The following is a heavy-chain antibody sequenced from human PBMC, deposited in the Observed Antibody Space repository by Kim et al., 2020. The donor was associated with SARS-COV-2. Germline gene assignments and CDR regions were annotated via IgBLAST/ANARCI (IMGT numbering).Heavy chain of an antibody. J-gene: IGHJ4*02. CDR2: ISYDGSNK. CDR1: GFTFSSYG. Sequence: GGSLRLSCAASGFTFSSYGMHWVRQAPGKGLEWVAVISYDGSNKYYADSVKGRFTISRDNSKNTLYLQMNSLRAEDTAVYYCAKASVSMVRGVTAEDYWGQGTLVTVSS. CDR3: AKASVSMVRGVTAEDY. D-gene: IGHD3-10*01. V-gene: IGHV3-30*18.